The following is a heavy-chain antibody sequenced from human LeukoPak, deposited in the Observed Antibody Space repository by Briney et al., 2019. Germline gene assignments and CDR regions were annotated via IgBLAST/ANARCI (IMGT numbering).Heavy chain of an antibody. CDR3: ARDTGRQYYYDSSGYYFDY. Sequence: SGPTLVNPTQTLTLTCTFSGFSLSTSGVGVGWIRQPPGKALEWLALIYWNDDKRYSPSLKSRLTITKDTSENQVVLTMTNMDPVDTATYYCARDTGRQYYYDSSGYYFDYWGQGTLVTVSS. CDR2: IYWNDDK. D-gene: IGHD3-22*01. CDR1: GFSLSTSGVG. J-gene: IGHJ4*02. V-gene: IGHV2-5*01.